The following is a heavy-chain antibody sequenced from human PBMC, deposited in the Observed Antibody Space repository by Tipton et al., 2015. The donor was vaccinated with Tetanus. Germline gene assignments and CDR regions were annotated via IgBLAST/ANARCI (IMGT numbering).Heavy chain of an antibody. J-gene: IGHJ1*01. Sequence: GSLRLSCAASGFTFSSDAMTWVRQAPGKGLEWVSAISPTGDETYYADSVKGRFTISGDNAKNSLYLQMNSLRVEDTAVYYCAKDVNWNLRYFQHWGQGTVVTVSS. CDR1: GFTFSSDA. V-gene: IGHV3-23*01. CDR3: AKDVNWNLRYFQH. CDR2: ISPTGDET. D-gene: IGHD1-1*01.